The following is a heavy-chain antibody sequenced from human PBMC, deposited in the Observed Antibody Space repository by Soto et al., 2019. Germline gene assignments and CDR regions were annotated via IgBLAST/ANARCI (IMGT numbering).Heavy chain of an antibody. J-gene: IGHJ4*02. V-gene: IGHV3-23*01. CDR3: APILEWLLPTPFDY. D-gene: IGHD3-3*01. Sequence: GGSLRLSCAASGFTFSSYAMSWVRQAPGKGLEWVSAISGSGGSTYYADSVKGRFTISRDNSKNTLDLQMNSLRAEDTAVYYCAPILEWLLPTPFDYWGQGTLVTVSS. CDR2: ISGSGGST. CDR1: GFTFSSYA.